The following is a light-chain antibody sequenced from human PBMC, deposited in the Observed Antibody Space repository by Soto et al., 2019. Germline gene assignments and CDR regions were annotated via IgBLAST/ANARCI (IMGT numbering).Light chain of an antibody. CDR3: QQYTGSPWT. J-gene: IGKJ1*01. CDR2: GAS. CDR1: QSVSSGY. V-gene: IGKV3-20*01. Sequence: EIVLTQSPGTLSLSPGDRATLSCRASQSVSSGYLVWYQQKPGQAPRLLIYGASSRVIGIPDRFSGSGSGTDFTLTISRLEPEDFAVYYCQQYTGSPWTFGQGTKVDIK.